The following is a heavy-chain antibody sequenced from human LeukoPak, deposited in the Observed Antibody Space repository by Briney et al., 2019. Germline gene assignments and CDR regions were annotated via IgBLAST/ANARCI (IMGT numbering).Heavy chain of an antibody. Sequence: GRSLRLACAASGFTFTAYALHWVRQAPGKGLEWVAVISYDDGSNKYYADSVKGRFTISRDNSKNTLYLQMNSLRTEDTAVYYCPRESVGNTPYYFDYWGQGTLATVSS. V-gene: IGHV3-30*04. CDR1: GFTFTAYA. CDR2: ISYDDGSNK. J-gene: IGHJ4*02. D-gene: IGHD2-2*02. CDR3: PRESVGNTPYYFDY.